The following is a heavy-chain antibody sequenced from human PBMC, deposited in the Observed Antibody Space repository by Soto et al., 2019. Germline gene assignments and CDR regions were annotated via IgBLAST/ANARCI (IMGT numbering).Heavy chain of an antibody. D-gene: IGHD3-10*01. CDR2: IRFDGTDE. CDR1: GFTFSSYA. Sequence: PGGSLRLSCAASGFTFSSYAMSWVRQTPGKGLEWVAVIRFDGTDEHYADSVKGRFTISRDNSKNTLYLQMNSLRAEDTAVYYCAKDVNYYGSGSYDAFDIWGQGTMVTVSS. V-gene: IGHV3-30*02. CDR3: AKDVNYYGSGSYDAFDI. J-gene: IGHJ3*02.